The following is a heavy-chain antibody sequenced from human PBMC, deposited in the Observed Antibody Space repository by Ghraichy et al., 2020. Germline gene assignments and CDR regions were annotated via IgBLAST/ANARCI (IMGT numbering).Heavy chain of an antibody. Sequence: SETLSLTCTVSGGSISSYYWSWIRQPPGKGLEWIGYIYYSGSTNYNPSLKSRVTISVDTSKNQFSLKLSSVTAADTAVYYCARAPLLAYYYYGMDVWGQGTTVTVSS. CDR1: GGSISSYY. CDR2: IYYSGST. J-gene: IGHJ6*02. V-gene: IGHV4-59*01. CDR3: ARAPLLAYYYYGMDV.